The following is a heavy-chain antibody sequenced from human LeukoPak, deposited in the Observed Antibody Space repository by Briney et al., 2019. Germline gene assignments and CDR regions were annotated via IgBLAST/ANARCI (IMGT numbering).Heavy chain of an antibody. CDR1: GFTFSSYW. J-gene: IGHJ3*02. CDR2: IKQDGSEM. CDR3: ARDSRLTLDI. V-gene: IGHV3-7*01. D-gene: IGHD4/OR15-4a*01. Sequence: GGSLRLSCAASGFTFSSYWMSWVRQAPGKGLEWVANIKQDGSEMYYVDSVKGRFTISRDNSKNTLYVQMNSLRAEDTAVYYCARDSRLTLDIWGQGTMVTVSS.